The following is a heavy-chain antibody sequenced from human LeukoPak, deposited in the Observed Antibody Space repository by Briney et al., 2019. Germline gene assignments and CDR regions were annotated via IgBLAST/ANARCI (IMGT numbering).Heavy chain of an antibody. CDR1: RFTFSSYS. V-gene: IGHV3-21*01. D-gene: IGHD2-2*01. J-gene: IGHJ4*02. CDR3: AAPGVPAATYYFDY. Sequence: PGGSLRLSCAASRFTFSSYSMNWVRQAPGKGLEWVSCISGSSSYVYYADSVKGRFTISRDNSKNTVYLQMNSLRAEDTAVYYCAAPGVPAATYYFDYWGQGTLVTVSS. CDR2: ISGSSSYV.